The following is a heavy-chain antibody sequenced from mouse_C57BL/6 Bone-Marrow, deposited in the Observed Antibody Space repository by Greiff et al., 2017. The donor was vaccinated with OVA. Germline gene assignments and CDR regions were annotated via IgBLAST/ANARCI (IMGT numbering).Heavy chain of an antibody. Sequence: VKLQQPGAELVKPGASVKLSCKASGYTFTSYWMQWVKQRPGQGLEWIGEIDPSDSYTNYNQKFKGKATLTVDTSSSTAYMQLSSLTSEDSAVYYCARSDSNYWYFDVWGTGTTVTVSS. J-gene: IGHJ1*03. D-gene: IGHD2-5*01. V-gene: IGHV1-50*01. CDR1: GYTFTSYW. CDR3: ARSDSNYWYFDV. CDR2: IDPSDSYT.